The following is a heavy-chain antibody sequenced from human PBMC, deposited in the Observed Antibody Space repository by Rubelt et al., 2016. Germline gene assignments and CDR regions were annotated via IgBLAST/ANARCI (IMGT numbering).Heavy chain of an antibody. CDR1: GFTFGDYA. J-gene: IGHJ4*02. CDR3: TRDRPIDY. Sequence: DVQLVESGGGLVQPGRSLRLSCTASGFTFGDYAMAWFRQAPGKGLEWVGFIRNIADGGTTEYAASVKGRFTSSRDDFKRMAVLQMNILKTEDTAVYYCTRDRPIDYWCQGTLVTVSS. V-gene: IGHV3-49*03. CDR2: IRNIADGGTT.